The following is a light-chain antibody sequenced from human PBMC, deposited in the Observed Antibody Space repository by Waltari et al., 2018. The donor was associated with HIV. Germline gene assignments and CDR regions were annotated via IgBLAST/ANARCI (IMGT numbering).Light chain of an antibody. CDR1: SIGSKS. CDR3: QIWDSSTVV. V-gene: IGLV3-9*01. CDR2: RVN. Sequence: SYELAQPLSVSVALGQTARITCGGNSIGSKSVHWYHQRPGQAPVLVIYRVNNRPSGIPERFAGSSSGNTATLTISRAQAGDESDYYGQIWDSSTVVFGGGTKLTVL. J-gene: IGLJ2*01.